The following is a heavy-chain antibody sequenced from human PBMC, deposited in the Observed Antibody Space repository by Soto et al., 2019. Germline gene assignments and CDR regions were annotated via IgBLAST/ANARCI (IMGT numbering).Heavy chain of an antibody. CDR1: GYTFTSYA. J-gene: IGHJ6*02. V-gene: IGHV1-3*01. CDR3: ARDRLYGVVVVAATVRAPYYYGMDV. Sequence: ASVKFSCKASGYTFTSYARHWVRQAPGQRLEWMGWINAVNGNTKYSQKFQGRVTITRDTSASTAYMELSSLRSEDTAVYYCARDRLYGVVVVAATVRAPYYYGMDVWGQGTTVTV. D-gene: IGHD2-15*01. CDR2: INAVNGNT.